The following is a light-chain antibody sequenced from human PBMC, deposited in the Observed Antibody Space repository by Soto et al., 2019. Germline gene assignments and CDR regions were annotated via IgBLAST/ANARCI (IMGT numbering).Light chain of an antibody. CDR3: SSYAGSNNVI. Sequence: QSALTQPTSASGSPGQSVTISCTGAANNIGGYNFVSWYQQHPGKAPKLIISEFRERPSGVPDRFSGSKSGNTASLTVSGLQAEDESDYYCSSYAGSNNVIFGGGTKLTVL. CDR1: ANNIGGYNF. V-gene: IGLV2-8*01. CDR2: EFR. J-gene: IGLJ2*01.